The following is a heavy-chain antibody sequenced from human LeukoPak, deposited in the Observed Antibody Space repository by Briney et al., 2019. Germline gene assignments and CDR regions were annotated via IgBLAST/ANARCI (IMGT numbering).Heavy chain of an antibody. CDR3: ARDLEL. CDR1: GYTFTDYY. V-gene: IGHV1-2*04. J-gene: IGHJ5*02. CDR2: INPNSGDT. Sequence: ASVKVSCKASGYTFTDYYMHWVRQAPGQGLEWMGWINPNSGDTYYAQKFQGWVTMTRDTSISTAYMELSRLTSDDTAVYCCARDLELWGQGTLVAVSS.